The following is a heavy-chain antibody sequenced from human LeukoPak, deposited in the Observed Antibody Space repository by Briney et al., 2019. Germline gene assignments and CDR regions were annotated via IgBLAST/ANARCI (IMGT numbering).Heavy chain of an antibody. CDR3: ARDGGSYLYYYYYCGMDV. V-gene: IGHV1-18*01. D-gene: IGHD1-26*01. J-gene: IGHJ6*02. Sequence: ASVKVSCKASGYTFTSYGISWVRQAPGQGLEWMGWISAYNGNTNYAQKLQGRVTMTTDTSTSTAYMELRSLRSDDTAVYYCARDGGSYLYYYYYCGMDVWGQGTTVTVSS. CDR1: GYTFTSYG. CDR2: ISAYNGNT.